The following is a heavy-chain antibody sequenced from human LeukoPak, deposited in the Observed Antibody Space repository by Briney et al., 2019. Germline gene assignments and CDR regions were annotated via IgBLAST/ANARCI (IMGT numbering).Heavy chain of an antibody. Sequence: ASVKVSCKASGGTFSSYAISWVRQAPGQGLEWMGGIIPIFGTANYAQKLQGRVTMTTDTSTSTAYMELRSLRSDDTAVYYCARERYSSSSLSDYWGQGTLVTVSS. J-gene: IGHJ4*02. CDR3: ARERYSSSSLSDY. CDR1: GGTFSSYA. CDR2: IIPIFGTA. V-gene: IGHV1-69*05. D-gene: IGHD6-6*01.